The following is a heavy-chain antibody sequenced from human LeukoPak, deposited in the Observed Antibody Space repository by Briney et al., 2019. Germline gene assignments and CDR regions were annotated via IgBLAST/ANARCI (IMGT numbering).Heavy chain of an antibody. CDR1: GGTFSSYA. CDR2: IIPIFGTA. V-gene: IGHV1-69*05. CDR3: ARDLEMATTLYLYFDL. D-gene: IGHD5-24*01. Sequence: ASVKVSCKASGGTFSSYAISWVRQAPGQGLEWMGGIIPIFGTANYAQKFQGRVTITTDESTSTAYVELSSLRSEDTAVYYCARDLEMATTLYLYFDLWGRGTLVTVSS. J-gene: IGHJ2*01.